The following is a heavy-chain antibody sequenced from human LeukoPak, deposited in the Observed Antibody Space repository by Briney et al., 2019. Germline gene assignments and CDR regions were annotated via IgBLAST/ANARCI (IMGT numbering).Heavy chain of an antibody. D-gene: IGHD2-15*01. Sequence: PSETLSLTCTVSGGSINNYYWSWIRQPAGKGLEWIGRIYTRGGTNYNPSLKSRVTMSVDTSKTQFSLKLSSVTAADTAVYYCARGRYCSADICSGGDAFDIWGQGTMVSVSS. CDR2: IYTRGGT. J-gene: IGHJ3*02. CDR3: ARGRYCSADICSGGDAFDI. V-gene: IGHV4-4*07. CDR1: GGSINNYY.